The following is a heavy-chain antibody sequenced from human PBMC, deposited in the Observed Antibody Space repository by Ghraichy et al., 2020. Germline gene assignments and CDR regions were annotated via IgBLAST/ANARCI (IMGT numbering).Heavy chain of an antibody. V-gene: IGHV4-34*01. J-gene: IGHJ6*02. CDR3: ARGRITMVRGWNYGMDV. CDR2: INHSGST. Sequence: SQTLSLTCAVYGGSFSGYYWSWIRQPPGKGLEWIGEINHSGSTNYNPSLKSRVTISVDTSKNQFSLKLSSVTAADTAVYYCARGRITMVRGWNYGMDVWGQGTTVNVSS. CDR1: GGSFSGYY. D-gene: IGHD3-10*01.